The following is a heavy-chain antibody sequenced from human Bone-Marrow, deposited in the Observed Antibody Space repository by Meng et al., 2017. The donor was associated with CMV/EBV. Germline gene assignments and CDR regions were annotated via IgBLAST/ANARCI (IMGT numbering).Heavy chain of an antibody. V-gene: IGHV1-8*03. J-gene: IGHJ6*02. Sequence: ASVKVSCKASGYTFTSYDINWVRQATGQGLEWMGWMNPNSGNTGYAQKFQGRVTITRNTSISTAYMELSSLRSEDTAVYYCARGPYYDFWSGYFYYYYYGMDVWGQGTTVTVSS. CDR3: ARGPYYDFWSGYFYYYYYGMDV. CDR1: GYTFTSYD. D-gene: IGHD3-3*01. CDR2: MNPNSGNT.